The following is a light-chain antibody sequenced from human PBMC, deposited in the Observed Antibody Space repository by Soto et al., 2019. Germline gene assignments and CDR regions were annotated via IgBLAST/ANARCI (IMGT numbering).Light chain of an antibody. CDR3: QQRNNWPPIT. V-gene: IGKV3D-20*02. J-gene: IGKJ5*01. Sequence: EIVLTQSPGTLSLSPGERATLSCRAIQSVTSNYLAWYQQKPGQAPRLLIYGASNRATGIPDRFSGSGSETDFTLTITSLEPEDFAVYYCQQRNNWPPITFGQGTRLEIK. CDR1: QSVTSNY. CDR2: GAS.